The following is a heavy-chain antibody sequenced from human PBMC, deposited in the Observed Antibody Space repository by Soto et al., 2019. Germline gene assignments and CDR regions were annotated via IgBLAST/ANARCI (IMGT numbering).Heavy chain of an antibody. CDR1: GFTFSSYW. CDR3: ARDLGDSRFTMIVVVASYFDY. V-gene: IGHV3-7*05. J-gene: IGHJ4*02. CDR2: IKQDGSEK. D-gene: IGHD3-22*01. Sequence: PGGALRLSCAASGFTFSSYWMSWVRQAPGKGLEWVANIKQDGSEKYYVDSVKGRFTISRDNAKNSLYLQMNSLRAEDTAVYYCARDLGDSRFTMIVVVASYFDYWGQGTLVTVSS.